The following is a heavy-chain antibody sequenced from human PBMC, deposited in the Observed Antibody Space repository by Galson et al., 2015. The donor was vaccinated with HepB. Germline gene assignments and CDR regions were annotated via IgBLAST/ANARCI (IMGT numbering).Heavy chain of an antibody. CDR1: GYTFTGYY. D-gene: IGHD1-1*01. Sequence: KVSCKASGYTFTGYYMHWVRQAPGQGLEWMGWINPNSGGTNYAQKFQGRVTMTRDTSISTAYMELSRLRSDDTAVYYCARDPRGSNCGWFDPWGQGTLVTAAS. CDR2: INPNSGGT. V-gene: IGHV1-2*02. CDR3: ARDPRGSNCGWFDP. J-gene: IGHJ5*02.